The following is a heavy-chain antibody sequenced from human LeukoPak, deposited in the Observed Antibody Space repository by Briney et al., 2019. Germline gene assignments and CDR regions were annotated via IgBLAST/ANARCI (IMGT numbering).Heavy chain of an antibody. CDR2: IYYSGST. D-gene: IGHD2-21*02. CDR3: ARGGVVVTATDAFDI. J-gene: IGHJ3*02. V-gene: IGHV4-39*01. Sequence: SETLSLTCTVSRGSISSSSYYWGWIRQPPGKGLEWIASIYYSGSTYYTPSLKSRVIISVDTSKNQFSLKLSSVTAADTAVYYCARGGVVVTATDAFDIWGQGTMVTVSS. CDR1: RGSISSSSYY.